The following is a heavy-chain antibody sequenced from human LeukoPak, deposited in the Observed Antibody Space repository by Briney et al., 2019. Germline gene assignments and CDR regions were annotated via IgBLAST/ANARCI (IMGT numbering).Heavy chain of an antibody. CDR1: GGSISSGYYY. D-gene: IGHD6-6*01. V-gene: IGHV4-30-4*01. CDR3: ARGTWSSSIDY. CDR2: IYYGGT. J-gene: IGHJ4*02. Sequence: PSETLSLTCTVSGGSISSGYYYWSWIRQPPGKGLEYIGYIYYGGTYYNPSLKSRVTISVDTSKNQFSLKLSSVTAADTAVYYCARGTWSSSIDYWGQGTLVTVSS.